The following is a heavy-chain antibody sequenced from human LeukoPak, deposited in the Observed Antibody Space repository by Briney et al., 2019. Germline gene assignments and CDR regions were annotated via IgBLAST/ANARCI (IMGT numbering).Heavy chain of an antibody. V-gene: IGHV1-46*01. Sequence: ASVKVSCKASGYIFTSYFMHWVRQAPGQGLEWMGLINPSGGSTRYAQKFQGRVTMTRDMSTSTVYMELRSLRSDDTAVYYCARDFPGYNSGPLMGGFDIWGQGTRVTVSS. D-gene: IGHD1-1*01. CDR1: GYIFTSYF. CDR2: INPSGGST. CDR3: ARDFPGYNSGPLMGGFDI. J-gene: IGHJ3*02.